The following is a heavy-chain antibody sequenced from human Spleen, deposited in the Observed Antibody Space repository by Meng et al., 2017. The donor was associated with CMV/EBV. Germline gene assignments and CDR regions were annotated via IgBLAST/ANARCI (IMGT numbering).Heavy chain of an antibody. V-gene: IGHV1-69*13. CDR3: AILRGGVRMD. J-gene: IGHJ4*02. CDR1: GGTFNSHA. Sequence: SVKVSCKASGGTFNSHAIYWVRQAPGQGLEWMGGIIPIFGTSNYAQKFQGRLTITSDESTSSAYMELTRLRSEDTAVYYCAILRGGVRMDWGQGTLVTVSS. D-gene: IGHD2-15*01. CDR2: IIPIFGTS.